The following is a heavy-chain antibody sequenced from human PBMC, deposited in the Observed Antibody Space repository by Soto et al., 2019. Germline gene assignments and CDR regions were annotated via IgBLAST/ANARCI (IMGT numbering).Heavy chain of an antibody. Sequence: QVQLVQSGAEVKKPGSSVKVSCKASGGTFSSYAISWVRQAPGQGLEWMGGIIPIFGTANYAQKFQGRVTITADESTSTAYMELSSPRSEDTAVYYCARGQRSYYYYGMDVWGQGTTVTVSS. J-gene: IGHJ6*02. CDR1: GGTFSSYA. CDR2: IIPIFGTA. CDR3: ARGQRSYYYYGMDV. V-gene: IGHV1-69*01.